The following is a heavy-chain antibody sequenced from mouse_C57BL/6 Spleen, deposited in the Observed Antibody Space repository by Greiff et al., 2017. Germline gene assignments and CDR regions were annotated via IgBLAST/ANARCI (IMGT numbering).Heavy chain of an antibody. J-gene: IGHJ2*01. CDR3: TTGDYGSSSFDY. D-gene: IGHD1-1*01. V-gene: IGHV14-4*01. CDR2: IDPENGDT. Sequence: EVQLQQSGAELVRPGASVKLSCTASGFNIKDDYMHWVKQRPEQGLEWIGWIDPENGDTEYASKFQGKATITADTSSNTAYLQLSSLTSEDTAVYYCTTGDYGSSSFDYWGQGTTLTVSS. CDR1: GFNIKDDY.